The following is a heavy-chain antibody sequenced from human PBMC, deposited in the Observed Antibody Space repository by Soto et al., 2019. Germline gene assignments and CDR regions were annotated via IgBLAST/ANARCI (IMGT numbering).Heavy chain of an antibody. CDR3: ARVTTVTSFDS. CDR1: GGSVSSGSHY. V-gene: IGHV4-61*01. Sequence: SETLSLTCSVSGGSVSSGSHYWSWIRQPPGKGLEWIGYIYYSGSTNYNPSLKSRVIISVDTSKSQFSLNLSSVTAADTAVYYCARVTTVTSFDSWGQGTLVTVS. D-gene: IGHD4-4*01. J-gene: IGHJ4*02. CDR2: IYYSGST.